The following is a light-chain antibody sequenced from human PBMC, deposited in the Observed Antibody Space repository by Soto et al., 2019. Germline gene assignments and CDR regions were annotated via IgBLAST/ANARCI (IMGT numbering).Light chain of an antibody. V-gene: IGLV4-69*01. Sequence: QTVVTQSPSASASLGASVKLTCTLSSGHSSYAIAWHQQQPEKGPRYLMKVNSDGSHSKGDGIPDRFSGSSSGAERYLTISSRQSEDEADYYCQTWGTGIDWVFGGGTKLTVL. J-gene: IGLJ3*02. CDR2: VNSDGSH. CDR3: QTWGTGIDWV. CDR1: SGHSSYA.